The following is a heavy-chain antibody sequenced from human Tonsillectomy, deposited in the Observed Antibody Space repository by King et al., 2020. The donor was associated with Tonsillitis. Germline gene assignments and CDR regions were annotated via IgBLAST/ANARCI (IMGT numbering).Heavy chain of an antibody. J-gene: IGHJ5*02. Sequence: VQLVESGGGLVKPGGSLRLSCAASGFTLSSYSMNWVRQAPGKGLEWVSSISNSSSYIYYADSVKGRFTISRDNAKNSLYLQRNSLRAEDTAVYYCARDGTERSGNWFDPWGQGTLVTVSS. D-gene: IGHD1-1*01. CDR1: GFTLSSYS. CDR2: ISNSSSYI. V-gene: IGHV3-21*01. CDR3: ARDGTERSGNWFDP.